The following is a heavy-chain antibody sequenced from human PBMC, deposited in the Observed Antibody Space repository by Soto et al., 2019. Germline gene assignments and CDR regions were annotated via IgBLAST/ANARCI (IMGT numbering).Heavy chain of an antibody. J-gene: IGHJ2*01. CDR2: ISYDGSNK. CDR3: AKDPATLRDEDWYFDL. D-gene: IGHD4-17*01. V-gene: IGHV3-30*18. CDR1: GFTSSSYG. Sequence: QVQLVESGGGVVQPGRSLRLSCAASGFTSSSYGMHWVRQAPGKGLEWVAVISYDGSNKYYADSVKGRFTISRDNSKNTLYLQMNSLRAEDTAVYYCAKDPATLRDEDWYFDLWGRGTLVTVSS.